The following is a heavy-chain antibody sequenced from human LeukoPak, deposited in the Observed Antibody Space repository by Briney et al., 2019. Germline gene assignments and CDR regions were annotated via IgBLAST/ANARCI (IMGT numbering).Heavy chain of an antibody. Sequence: SVKVSCKASGGTFSSYAISWVRQAPGQGLEWMGGIIPIFGTANYAQKFQGRVTITADESTSTAYMELSSLRSEDTAVYYCARPSYDFWSGYYSDYYYGMDVWGQGTTVTVSS. J-gene: IGHJ6*02. V-gene: IGHV1-69*13. CDR3: ARPSYDFWSGYYSDYYYGMDV. CDR1: GGTFSSYA. CDR2: IIPIFGTA. D-gene: IGHD3-3*01.